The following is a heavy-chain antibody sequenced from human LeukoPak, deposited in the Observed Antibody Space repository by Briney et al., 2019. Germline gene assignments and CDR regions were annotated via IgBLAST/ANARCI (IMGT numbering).Heavy chain of an antibody. CDR1: GYSFTRYW. Sequence: GESLKIPCKASGYSFTRYWIGWVRQMPGKGLEWMGIIYPGDSDTRYSPAFQGQVTISADKSISTAYLQWSSLKASDTAMYYCARSASNWFDPWGQGTLVTVSS. J-gene: IGHJ5*02. CDR3: ARSASNWFDP. CDR2: IYPGDSDT. V-gene: IGHV5-51*01.